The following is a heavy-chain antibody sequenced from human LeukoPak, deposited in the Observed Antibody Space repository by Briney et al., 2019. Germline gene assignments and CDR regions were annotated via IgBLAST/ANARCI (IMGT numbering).Heavy chain of an antibody. D-gene: IGHD6-13*01. V-gene: IGHV3-30*18. J-gene: IGHJ4*02. CDR2: ISYDGSNK. CDR3: AKSGVSDSSSWYFDY. CDR1: GFTFSSYG. Sequence: GGSLRLSCAASGFTFSSYGMDWVRQAPGKGLEWVAVISYDGSNKYYADSVKGRFTISRDNSKNTLYLQINSLRAEDTAVYYCAKSGVSDSSSWYFDYWGQGTLVTVSS.